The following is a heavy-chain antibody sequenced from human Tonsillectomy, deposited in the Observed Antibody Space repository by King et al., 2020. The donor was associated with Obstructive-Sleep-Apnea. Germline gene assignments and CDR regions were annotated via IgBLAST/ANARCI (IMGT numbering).Heavy chain of an antibody. CDR2: IKSKTDGGTT. D-gene: IGHD5-12*01. Sequence: QLVQSGGGLVKPGGSLRLSCAASGFSFSNAWMSWVRQAPGKGLEWVGRIKSKTDGGTTDYAAPVTGRFTISRADSKNTLYLPMNSLKTEDTAVYYCTTVGAYGTEFDYWGQGPLVTVSS. J-gene: IGHJ4*02. CDR3: TTVGAYGTEFDY. V-gene: IGHV3-15*01. CDR1: GFSFSNAW.